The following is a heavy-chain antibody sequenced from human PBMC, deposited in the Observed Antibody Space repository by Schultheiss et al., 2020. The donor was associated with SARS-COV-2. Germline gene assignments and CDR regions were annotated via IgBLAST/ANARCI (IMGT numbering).Heavy chain of an antibody. J-gene: IGHJ4*02. CDR3: AKVVDIVVVPAANFDY. V-gene: IGHV3-66*01. CDR1: GFTVSSNY. Sequence: GGSLRLSCAASGFTVSSNYMSWVRQAPGKGLEWVSVIYSGGSTYYADSVKGRFTISRDNSKNTLYLQMNSQRAEDTAVYYCAKVVDIVVVPAANFDYWGQGTLVTVSS. D-gene: IGHD2-2*01. CDR2: IYSGGST.